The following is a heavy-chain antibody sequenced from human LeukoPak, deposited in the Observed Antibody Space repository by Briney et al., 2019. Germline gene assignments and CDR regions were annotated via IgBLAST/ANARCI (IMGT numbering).Heavy chain of an antibody. CDR2: INPNSGGT. J-gene: IGHJ5*02. D-gene: IGHD2-8*01. Sequence: RVASVKVSCKASGYTFTGYYMHWVRQAPGQGLEWMGWINPNSGGTNYAQKFQGRVTMTRDTSISTAYMELSRLRSDDTAVYYCARDGVVLMVYAIRLSWFDPWGQGTLVTVSS. CDR3: ARDGVVLMVYAIRLSWFDP. V-gene: IGHV1-2*02. CDR1: GYTFTGYY.